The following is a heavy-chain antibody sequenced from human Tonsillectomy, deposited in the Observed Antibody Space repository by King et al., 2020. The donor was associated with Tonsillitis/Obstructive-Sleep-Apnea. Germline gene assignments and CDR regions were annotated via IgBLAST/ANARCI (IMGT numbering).Heavy chain of an antibody. CDR1: GYSFTSYW. V-gene: IGHV5-10-1*01. J-gene: IGHJ4*02. CDR2: IDPSDSYT. Sequence: QLVQSGAEVKKTGESLRISCKGSGYSFTSYWINWVRQMPGKGLEWMGRIDPSDSYTNYSPSFQGHVTISADTSISTAYLQWSSLKASDTAMYYCATTYGSGTYSNPYNVDYWGQGTLVTVSS. D-gene: IGHD3-10*01. CDR3: ATTYGSGTYSNPYNVDY.